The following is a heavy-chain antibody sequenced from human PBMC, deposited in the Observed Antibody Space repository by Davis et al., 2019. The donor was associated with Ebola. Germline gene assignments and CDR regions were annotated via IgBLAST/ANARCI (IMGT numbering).Heavy chain of an antibody. Sequence: PSETLSLTCTVSGGSISSYYWSWIRQPAGKGLEWIGRIYTSGSTNYNPSLKSRVTLSVDTSKNEFSLKLNSVTAADTAVYYCARGSYCTNGVCYTRSKDYWGQGTLVTVSS. D-gene: IGHD2-8*01. J-gene: IGHJ4*02. CDR2: IYTSGST. V-gene: IGHV4-4*07. CDR3: ARGSYCTNGVCYTRSKDY. CDR1: GGSISSYY.